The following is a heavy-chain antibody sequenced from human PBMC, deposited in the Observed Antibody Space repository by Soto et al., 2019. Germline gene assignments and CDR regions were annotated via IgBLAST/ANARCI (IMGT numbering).Heavy chain of an antibody. CDR3: SKGAKMHTIPFDY. D-gene: IGHD3-3*01. CDR1: GFTFNTFA. V-gene: IGHV3-23*01. J-gene: IGHJ4*02. Sequence: EVPLLESGGGLVQPGGSLRLSCAASGFTFNTFAMTWVRQAPGGALEWVSRINKSGGSRYYADSVKGRFTVSSDNYKYPLYLQMTSLRAEDTAIYFCSKGAKMHTIPFDYWGEGAHVTVSS. CDR2: INKSGGSR.